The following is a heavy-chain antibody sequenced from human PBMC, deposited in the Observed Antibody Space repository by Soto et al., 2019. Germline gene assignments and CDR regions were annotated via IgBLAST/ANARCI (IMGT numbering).Heavy chain of an antibody. V-gene: IGHV1-18*01. Sequence: QVQLVQSGAEVKKPGASVKVSCKASGYTFTSYGISWVRQAPGQGLEWMGWISAYNGNTNHAQERKGRVTMTTDTSTSTAYMELRSLRSDDTAVYYCVLNDYYDSSGYYPHKYYFDYWGQGTLVTVSS. J-gene: IGHJ4*02. D-gene: IGHD3-22*01. CDR2: ISAYNGNT. CDR1: GYTFTSYG. CDR3: VLNDYYDSSGYYPHKYYFDY.